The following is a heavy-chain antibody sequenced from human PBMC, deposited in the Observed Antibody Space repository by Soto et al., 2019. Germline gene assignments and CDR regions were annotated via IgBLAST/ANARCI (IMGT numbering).Heavy chain of an antibody. CDR2: IDPSDSYT. D-gene: IGHD6-13*01. CDR1: GYSFTSYW. CDR3: ASRTIAAAGNYYYYGMDV. V-gene: IGHV5-10-1*01. J-gene: IGHJ6*02. Sequence: PGESLKISCKGSGYSFTSYWISWVRQMPGKGLEWMGRIDPSDSYTNYSPSFQGHVTISADKSISTAYLQWSSLKASDTAMYYCASRTIAAAGNYYYYGMDVWGRGTMVTVSS.